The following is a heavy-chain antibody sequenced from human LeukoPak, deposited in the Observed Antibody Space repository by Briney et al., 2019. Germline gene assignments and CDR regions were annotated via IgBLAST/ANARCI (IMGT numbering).Heavy chain of an antibody. CDR1: GYTFTSYA. Sequence: ASVKVSCKASGYTFTSYAMHWVRQAPGQRLEWMGGIIPIFGTANYAQKFQGRVTITADESTSTAYMELSSLRSEDTAVYYCASVVFRGDGYNPWGQGTLVTVSS. D-gene: IGHD5-24*01. CDR2: IIPIFGTA. J-gene: IGHJ5*02. CDR3: ASVVFRGDGYNP. V-gene: IGHV1-69*13.